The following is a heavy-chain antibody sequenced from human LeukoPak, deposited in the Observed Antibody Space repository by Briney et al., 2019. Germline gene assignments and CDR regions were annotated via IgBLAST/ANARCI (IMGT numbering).Heavy chain of an antibody. V-gene: IGHV3-23*01. CDR2: NSDSGSST. CDR3: TKDHGFYSSGWHPLFDH. J-gene: IGHJ4*02. D-gene: IGHD6-19*01. CDR1: GFTFNRHA. Sequence: GGAFKLSLSAPGFTFNRHAKSLVRPAPGEGAGWVSTNSDSGSSTYYTDSVKGRFTFSRDNSKNTLHLQMNSLRAEDTAVYYCTKDHGFYSSGWHPLFDHWGQGTLVTVTP.